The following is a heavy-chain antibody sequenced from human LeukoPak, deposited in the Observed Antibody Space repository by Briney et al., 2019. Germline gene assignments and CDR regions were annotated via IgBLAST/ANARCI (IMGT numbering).Heavy chain of an antibody. CDR2: IYHSGST. CDR1: GGSISSGGYY. CDR3: ARGRQSRFLVPAGFFDY. J-gene: IGHJ4*02. D-gene: IGHD3-3*01. V-gene: IGHV4-30-2*01. Sequence: SQTLSLTCTVSGGSISSGGYYWSWIRQPPGEGLEWIGYIYHSGSTYYNPSLKSRVTISVDRSKNQFSLKLSSVTAADTAVYYCARGRQSRFLVPAGFFDYWGQGTLVTVSS.